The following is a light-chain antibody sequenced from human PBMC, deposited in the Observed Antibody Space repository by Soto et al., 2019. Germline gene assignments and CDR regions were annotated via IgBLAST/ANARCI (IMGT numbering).Light chain of an antibody. Sequence: QSALTQPPSASGSPGQSVTISCTGTSSDVGGYKYVSWYQQHPGKAPKLMIYEVSERPSGVPDRFSGSKSGNTASLTVSGLQAEDEADYYCSSYAGSNNVVIFGGGTKVTVL. CDR2: EVS. CDR1: SSDVGGYKY. CDR3: SSYAGSNNVVI. V-gene: IGLV2-8*01. J-gene: IGLJ2*01.